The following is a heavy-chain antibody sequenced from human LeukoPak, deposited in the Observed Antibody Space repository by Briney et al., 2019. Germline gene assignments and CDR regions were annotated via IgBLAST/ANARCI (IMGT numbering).Heavy chain of an antibody. Sequence: GGSLRLSCAASGFTFSSYAMSWVRQAPGKGLEWVSAISGTGGSTYSADSVKGRFTISRDNSKNTLYLQVNSLRAEDTAVYYCAKEGGDYVFDYFDYWGQGTLVTVSS. V-gene: IGHV3-23*01. CDR2: ISGTGGST. J-gene: IGHJ4*02. D-gene: IGHD4-17*01. CDR1: GFTFSSYA. CDR3: AKEGGDYVFDYFDY.